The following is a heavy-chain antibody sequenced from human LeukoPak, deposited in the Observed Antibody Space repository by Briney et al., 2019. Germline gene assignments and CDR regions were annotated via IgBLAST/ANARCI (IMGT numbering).Heavy chain of an antibody. CDR3: ARGYSSGWLDAFDM. D-gene: IGHD6-19*01. J-gene: IGHJ3*02. CDR1: GGSISSYY. V-gene: IGHV4-59*01. Sequence: SETLSLTCTVSGGSISSYYWSWIRQPPGKGLEWIGYIYYGGSTNYNPSLKSRVTISVDTSKNQFSLKLSSVTAADTAVYYCARGYSSGWLDAFDMWGQGTMVTVSS. CDR2: IYYGGST.